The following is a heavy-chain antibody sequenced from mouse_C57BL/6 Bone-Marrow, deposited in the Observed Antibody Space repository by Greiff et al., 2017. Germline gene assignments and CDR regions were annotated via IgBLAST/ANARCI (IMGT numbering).Heavy chain of an antibody. V-gene: IGHV1-72*01. D-gene: IGHD1-1*01. CDR3: ARSPITTVVSYWYFDV. CDR2: IDPNSGGT. CDR1: GYTFTSYW. Sequence: QVQLQQPGAELVKPGASVKLSCKASGYTFTSYWMHWVKQRPGRGLEWIGRIDPNSGGTKYNEKFKSKATLTVDKPSSTAYMQRSSLTSEDSAVYYCARSPITTVVSYWYFDVWGTGTTVTVSS. J-gene: IGHJ1*03.